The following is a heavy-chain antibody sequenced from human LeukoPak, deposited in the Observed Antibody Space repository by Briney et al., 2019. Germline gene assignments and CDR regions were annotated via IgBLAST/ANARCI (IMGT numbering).Heavy chain of an antibody. CDR2: INHSGST. J-gene: IGHJ5*02. Sequence: SETLSLTCAVYGGSFSGYYWSWIRQPPGKGLEWIGEINHSGSTNYNPSLKSRVTISVDTSKNQFSLKLSSVTAADTAVYYCARVRPYSSGWGPPNWFDPWGQGTLVTVSS. CDR3: ARVRPYSSGWGPPNWFDP. CDR1: GGSFSGYY. V-gene: IGHV4-34*01. D-gene: IGHD6-19*01.